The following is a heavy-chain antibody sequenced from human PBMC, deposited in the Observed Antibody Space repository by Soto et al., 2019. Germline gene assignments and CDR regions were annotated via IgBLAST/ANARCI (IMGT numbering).Heavy chain of an antibody. CDR2: ISPYDGST. Sequence: QVQLVQSGAEVKKPGASVKVSCKASGFTFTNYFFHWVRQAPRQGLEWMGIISPYDGSTNYVQSLQRGVPTTSDTSTRRVDMELLSRRCEDTTVYYCARRDGRGRSGVYYYYGMDVWGHGTTVTVSS. CDR1: GFTFTNYF. CDR3: ARRDGRGRSGVYYYYGMDV. V-gene: IGHV1-46*01. J-gene: IGHJ6*02. D-gene: IGHD6-25*01.